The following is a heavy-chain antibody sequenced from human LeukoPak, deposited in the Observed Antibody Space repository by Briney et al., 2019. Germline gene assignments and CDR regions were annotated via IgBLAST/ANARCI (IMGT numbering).Heavy chain of an antibody. Sequence: SETLSLTCAIYGGSFSDYYWSWIRQPPGKGLEWIGEINHSGSTNYNPSLKSRVTISVDTSKNQFSLKLSSVTAADTAVYYCARLVVPAAFSPWGQGTLVTVSS. CDR1: GGSFSDYY. V-gene: IGHV4-34*01. J-gene: IGHJ5*02. CDR2: INHSGST. D-gene: IGHD2-2*01. CDR3: ARLVVPAAFSP.